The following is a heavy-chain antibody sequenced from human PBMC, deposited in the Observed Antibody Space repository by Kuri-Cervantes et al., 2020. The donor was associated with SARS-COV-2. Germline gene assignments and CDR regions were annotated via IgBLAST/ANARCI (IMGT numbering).Heavy chain of an antibody. CDR3: ARAITRWVVPAAMVDY. CDR2: INPNSGGT. CDR1: GYTFTGYY. D-gene: IGHD2-2*01. J-gene: IGHJ4*02. Sequence: ASVKVSCKASGYTFTGYYMHWVRQAPGQGLEWMGWINPNSGGTNYAQKFQGRVTTTRDTSISTAYMELRSLRSDDTAVYYCARAITRWVVPAAMVDYWGQGTLVTVSS. V-gene: IGHV1-2*02.